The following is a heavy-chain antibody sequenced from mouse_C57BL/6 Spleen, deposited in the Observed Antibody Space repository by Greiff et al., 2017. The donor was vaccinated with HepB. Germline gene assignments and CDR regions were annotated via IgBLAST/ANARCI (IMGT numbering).Heavy chain of an antibody. CDR1: GYSITSGYD. V-gene: IGHV3-1*01. CDR3: ARDSNSAWFAY. J-gene: IGHJ3*01. D-gene: IGHD2-5*01. Sequence: DVQLQESGPGMVKPSQSLSLTCTVTGYSITSGYDWHWIRHFPGNKLEWMGYISYSGSTNYNPSLKSRISITHDTSKNHFFLKLNSVTTVDTATYYCARDSNSAWFAYWGQGTLVTVSA. CDR2: ISYSGST.